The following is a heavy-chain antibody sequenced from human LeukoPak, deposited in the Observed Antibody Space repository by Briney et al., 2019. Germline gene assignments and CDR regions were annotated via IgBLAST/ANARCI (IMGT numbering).Heavy chain of an antibody. V-gene: IGHV3-7*01. CDR3: ATAFRGSYDN. J-gene: IGHJ4*02. CDR1: GFTFSSYW. CDR2: IKQAGSDK. Sequence: GGSLRHSCAASGFTFSSYWMSWVRQAPGKGLEWVANIKQAGSDKYYVDSVKGRFTISRDNTKNSLYLQMNSLRAEDTAVYYCATAFRGSYDNWGQGTLVTVSS. D-gene: IGHD1-26*01.